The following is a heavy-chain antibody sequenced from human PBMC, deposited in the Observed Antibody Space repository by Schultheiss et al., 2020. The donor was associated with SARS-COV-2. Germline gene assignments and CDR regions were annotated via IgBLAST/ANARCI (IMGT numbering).Heavy chain of an antibody. CDR2: IYHTRST. V-gene: IGHV4-4*02. D-gene: IGHD1-1*01. CDR1: GGSFSSNDW. CDR3: TRGLDETGYVIDY. J-gene: IGHJ4*02. Sequence: SETLSLTCTVSGGSFSSNDWWSWVRQPPGKGLEWIGEIYHTRSTNYNPFLKSRNTISLTTSKNQFCLMLSSVTAADTAVYYWTRGLDETGYVIDYWGQGNLVTVSS.